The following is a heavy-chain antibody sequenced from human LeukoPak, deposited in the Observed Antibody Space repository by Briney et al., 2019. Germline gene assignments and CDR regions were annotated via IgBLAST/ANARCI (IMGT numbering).Heavy chain of an antibody. CDR1: GFTFSSHG. CDR2: ISNDGSRK. CDR3: ARDRAWNYFDY. J-gene: IGHJ4*02. D-gene: IGHD3-3*01. Sequence: GGSLRLSCAPSGFTFSSHGMHWVRQAPGKGLEWVAIISNDGSRKYYAHSVEGRFTISRDNSKNTLYLQMDSLRAEDTAVYYCARDRAWNYFDYWGQGTLVTVST. V-gene: IGHV3-30*03.